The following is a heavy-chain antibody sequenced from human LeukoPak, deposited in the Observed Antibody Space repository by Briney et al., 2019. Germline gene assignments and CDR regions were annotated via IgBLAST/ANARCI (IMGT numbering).Heavy chain of an antibody. V-gene: IGHV3-53*01. CDR2: IYSGGST. D-gene: IGHD3-22*01. J-gene: IGHJ4*02. Sequence: GGSLRLSCAASGFTVSSNYMSWVRQAPGKGLEWVSVIYSGGSTYYADSVKGRFTISRDNSKNTLFLQMNILRAEDTAVYYCARAAYDSSGYLTLWGQGTLVAVSS. CDR3: ARAAYDSSGYLTL. CDR1: GFTVSSNY.